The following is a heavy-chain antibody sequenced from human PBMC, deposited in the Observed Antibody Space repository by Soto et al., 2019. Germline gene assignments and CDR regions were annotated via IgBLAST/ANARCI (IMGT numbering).Heavy chain of an antibody. D-gene: IGHD6-13*01. J-gene: IGHJ4*02. Sequence: PGXSLRLSCAVSGFTLSTYDMSWVRQAPGKGLEWVSAISGRGGSTYYADSVKGRFTISRDNSKNTLYLQMNSLRAEDTAVYYCAKDIWMALPGTCHWGKGTLVTVSS. CDR1: GFTLSTYD. CDR3: AKDIWMALPGTCH. V-gene: IGHV3-23*01. CDR2: ISGRGGST.